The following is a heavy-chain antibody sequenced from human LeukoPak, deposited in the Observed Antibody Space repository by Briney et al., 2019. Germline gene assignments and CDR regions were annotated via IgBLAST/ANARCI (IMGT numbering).Heavy chain of an antibody. V-gene: IGHV1-69*04. J-gene: IGHJ4*02. CDR2: IIPILGIA. CDR3: VRVQEMATTYFDY. CDR1: GGTFSSYA. D-gene: IGHD5-24*01. Sequence: VASVKVSCKASGGTFSSYAISWVRQAPGQGLEWMGRIIPILGIANYAQKFQGRVTITADKSTSTAYMELSSLRSEDTAVYYCVRVQEMATTYFDYWGQGTLVTVSS.